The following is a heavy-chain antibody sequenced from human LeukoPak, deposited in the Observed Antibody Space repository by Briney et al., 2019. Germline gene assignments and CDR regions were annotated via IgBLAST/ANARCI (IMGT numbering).Heavy chain of an antibody. D-gene: IGHD3-10*01. CDR1: GGSISSSSYY. J-gene: IGHJ5*02. V-gene: IGHV4-39*01. CDR3: ARRGRGPFDP. Sequence: SETLSLTCTVSGGSISSSSYYWGWIRQPPGKGLEWIGGIYYSGSTYYNPSLKSRVTISVDTSKNQFSLKLSSVTAADTAVYYCARRGRGPFDPWGQGTLVTVPS. CDR2: IYYSGST.